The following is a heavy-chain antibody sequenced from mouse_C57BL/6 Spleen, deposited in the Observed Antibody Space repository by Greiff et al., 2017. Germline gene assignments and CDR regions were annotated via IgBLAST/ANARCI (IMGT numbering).Heavy chain of an antibody. V-gene: IGHV5-6*02. CDR2: ISSGGSYT. D-gene: IGHD2-3*01. Sequence: EVKLEESGGDLVKPGGSLKLSCAASGFTFSSYGMSWVRQTPDKRLEWVATISSGGSYTYYPDSVKGRFTISRDNAKNTLYLQMSSLKSEDTAMYYCARHANDGYYWFAYWGQGTLVTVSA. CDR1: GFTFSSYG. J-gene: IGHJ3*01. CDR3: ARHANDGYYWFAY.